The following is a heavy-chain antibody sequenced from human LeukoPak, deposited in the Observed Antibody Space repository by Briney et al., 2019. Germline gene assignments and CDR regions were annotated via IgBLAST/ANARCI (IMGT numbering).Heavy chain of an antibody. J-gene: IGHJ5*02. CDR3: ARDSLYCSSTSCYNWFDP. D-gene: IGHD2-2*01. Sequence: PSQTLSLTCTVSGGSISSGSYYWSWIRQPAGKGLEWIGRIYTSGSTNYNPSLKSRVTISVDTSKNQFSLKLSSVTAADTAVYYCARDSLYCSSTSCYNWFDPWGQGTLVTVSS. V-gene: IGHV4-61*02. CDR1: GGSISSGSYY. CDR2: IYTSGST.